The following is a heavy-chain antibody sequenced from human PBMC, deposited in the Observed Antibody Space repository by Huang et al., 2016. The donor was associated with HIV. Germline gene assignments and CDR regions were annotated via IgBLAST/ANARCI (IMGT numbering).Heavy chain of an antibody. CDR1: RYNFAGYW. CDR3: ARRRRGGFDI. V-gene: IGHV5-51*03. J-gene: IGHJ3*02. Sequence: EVQLVQSGAEVKRPGESLKISCKGSRYNFAGYWIGWVRQMPGKVLEWMGSIYFDDADARYSPALQGQVTISADTSLYSSYLQWTSLRASDTAIFYCARRRRGGFDIWGQGTLVTVSS. CDR2: IYFDDADA. D-gene: IGHD2-15*01.